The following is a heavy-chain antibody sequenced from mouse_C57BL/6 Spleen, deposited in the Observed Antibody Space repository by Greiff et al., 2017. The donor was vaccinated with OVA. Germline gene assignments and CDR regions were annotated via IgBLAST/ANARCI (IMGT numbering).Heavy chain of an antibody. CDR2: ISDGGSYT. D-gene: IGHD2-4*01. J-gene: IGHJ2*01. V-gene: IGHV5-4*01. CDR1: GFTFSSYA. Sequence: EVKLQESGGGLVKPGGSLKLSCAASGFTFSSYAMSWVRQTPEKRLEWVATISDGGSYTYYPDNVKGRFTISRDNAKNNLYLQMSHLKSEDTAMYYCARDPRIYYDYDGDYFDYWGQGTTLTVSS. CDR3: ARDPRIYYDYDGDYFDY.